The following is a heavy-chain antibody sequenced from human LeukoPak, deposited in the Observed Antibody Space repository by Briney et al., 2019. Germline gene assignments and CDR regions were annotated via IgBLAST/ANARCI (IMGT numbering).Heavy chain of an antibody. J-gene: IGHJ5*02. CDR3: ARDVYCSSTSCSGGWFDP. CDR2: IYTSGST. V-gene: IGHV4-4*07. D-gene: IGHD2-2*01. Sequence: PSETLSLTCTVSGGSISSYYWSWIRQPPGKGLEWIGRIYTSGSTNYNPSLKSRVTMSVDTSKNQFSLKLSSVTAADTAVYYCARDVYCSSTSCSGGWFDPWGQGTLVTVSS. CDR1: GGSISSYY.